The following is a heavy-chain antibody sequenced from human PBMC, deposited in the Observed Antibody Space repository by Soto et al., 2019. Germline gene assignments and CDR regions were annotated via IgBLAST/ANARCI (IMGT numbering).Heavy chain of an antibody. V-gene: IGHV3-23*01. J-gene: IGHJ5*02. D-gene: IGHD1-26*01. CDR1: GFIFENFG. CDR2: ISGSGFKK. CDR3: AKNQGVELVPLATVDWFDP. Sequence: GGSLRLSCAASGFIFENFGMSWVRQAPGKGLEWISSISGSGFKKYYADSVKGRFTISRDNSKSTVYLELNNLSAEDTAVYHCAKNQGVELVPLATVDWFDPWGQGSVVTV.